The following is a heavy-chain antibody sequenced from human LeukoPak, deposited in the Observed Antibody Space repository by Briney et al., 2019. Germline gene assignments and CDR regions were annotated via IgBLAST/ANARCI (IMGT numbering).Heavy chain of an antibody. Sequence: GGSLRLSCVVSGVSISANLVTWAPQPPGPGLQGLANIGPDGTEDYYVELVRGQFTISRDNARHSLYLQMNRLRAPPPALYYFAIPSSYDGRRYYHADWGQGTLVSVPS. CDR2: IGPDGTED. V-gene: IGHV3-7*01. CDR1: GVSISANL. D-gene: IGHD3-22*01. CDR3: AIPSSYDGRRYYHAD. J-gene: IGHJ4*02.